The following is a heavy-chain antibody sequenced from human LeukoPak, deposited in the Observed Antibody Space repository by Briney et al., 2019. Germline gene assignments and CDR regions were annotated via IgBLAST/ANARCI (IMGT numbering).Heavy chain of an antibody. J-gene: IGHJ3*02. CDR3: ASHHSGASPSDAFDI. CDR1: GGSFSGYY. D-gene: IGHD5-12*01. CDR2: FYYSGIT. Sequence: SETLPLTCAVYGGSFSGYYWSWIRHPTGKELEWIGNFYYSGITYYNPSLRSRVTISVDTSKNQFSLKLSSVTAADTAVYYCASHHSGASPSDAFDIWGHGTMVTVSS. V-gene: IGHV4-34*01.